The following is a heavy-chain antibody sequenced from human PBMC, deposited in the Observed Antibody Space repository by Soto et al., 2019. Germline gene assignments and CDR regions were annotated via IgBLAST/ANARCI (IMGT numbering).Heavy chain of an antibody. J-gene: IGHJ4*01. CDR2: IYHGGTT. Sequence: SETLSLTCTVSGYSLSSGSYWGWIRQPPGKGPEWIASIYHGGTTFYNPSLKSRVTLSVDTSKNHYSLKLRSVTAADTAVYYCARGHVMVVAGSTFDYWGPGSLVTVAS. CDR3: ARGHVMVVAGSTFDY. V-gene: IGHV4-38-2*02. D-gene: IGHD6-19*01. CDR1: GYSLSSGSY.